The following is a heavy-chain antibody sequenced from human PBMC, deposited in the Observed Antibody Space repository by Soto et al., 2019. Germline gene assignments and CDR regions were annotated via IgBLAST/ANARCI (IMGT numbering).Heavy chain of an antibody. Sequence: SETLSLTCTVSGGSISSYYWSWIRQPPGKGLEWIGYIYYSGGTNYNPSLKSRVTISVDTSKNQFSLKLSSVTAADTAVYYCARLRDDDFWSGHRGYYYYMDVWGKGTTVTVSS. CDR2: IYYSGGT. CDR1: GGSISSYY. D-gene: IGHD3-3*01. V-gene: IGHV4-59*08. CDR3: ARLRDDDFWSGHRGYYYYMDV. J-gene: IGHJ6*03.